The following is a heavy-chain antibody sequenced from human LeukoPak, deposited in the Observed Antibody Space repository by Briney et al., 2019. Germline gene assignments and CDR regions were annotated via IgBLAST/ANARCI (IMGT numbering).Heavy chain of an antibody. CDR1: GGSISSYY. V-gene: IGHV4-59*08. CDR3: ARHWDYDGSPHDAFDV. Sequence: SETLSLTCTVSGGSISSYYWSWIRQPPGKGLEWIGYIYYSGSTNGNPSLKSRVTTSLDTSKNQVFLELTSVTAADTAVYYCARHWDYDGSPHDAFDVWGQGTMVTVSS. J-gene: IGHJ3*01. D-gene: IGHD3-22*01. CDR2: IYYSGST.